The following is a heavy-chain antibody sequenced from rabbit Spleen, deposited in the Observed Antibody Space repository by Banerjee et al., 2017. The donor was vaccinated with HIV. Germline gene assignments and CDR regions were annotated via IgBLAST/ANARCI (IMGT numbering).Heavy chain of an antibody. J-gene: IGHJ6*01. V-gene: IGHV1S40*01. Sequence: QSLEESGGDLVKPEGSLTLTCTASGFSFISGYYMCWVRQAPGKGLGWIACIDTGSSGFTYFATWAKGRFTCSKTSSTTVTLQVTRLTAADTATYFCARDTSSSFSSYGMDLWGPGTL. CDR3: ARDTSSSFSSYGMDL. CDR2: IDTGSSGFT. CDR1: GFSFISGYY. D-gene: IGHD1-1*01.